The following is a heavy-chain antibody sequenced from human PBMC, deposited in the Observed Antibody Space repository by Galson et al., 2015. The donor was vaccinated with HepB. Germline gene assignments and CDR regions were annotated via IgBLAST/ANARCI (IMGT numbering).Heavy chain of an antibody. D-gene: IGHD4-17*01. CDR1: GYTFTHYA. J-gene: IGHJ4*02. Sequence: SVKVSCKASGYTFTHYAIHWVRQAPGQRLEWMGWINIGNGDSKYSQMFQGRVTVTSDTSAKTAYMELRSLRSEDTAVNYCARSPTVTDASDYWGQGTLVTVSS. CDR3: ARSPTVTDASDY. V-gene: IGHV1-3*04. CDR2: INIGNGDS.